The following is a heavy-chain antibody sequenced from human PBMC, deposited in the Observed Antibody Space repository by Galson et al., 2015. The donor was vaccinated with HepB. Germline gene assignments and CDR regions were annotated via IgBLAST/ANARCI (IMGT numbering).Heavy chain of an antibody. J-gene: IGHJ6*03. Sequence: SLRLYCAVSGFTFSSYAMHWVRQAPGKGLEWVAVISYDGSNKYYADSVKGRFTISRDNSKKTLYLQMNSLRAEDTAVYYCARDGYRGSSWYQYYYYYMDVWGKGTTVTVSS. CDR1: GFTFSSYA. CDR3: ARDGYRGSSWYQYYYYYMDV. CDR2: ISYDGSNK. V-gene: IGHV3-30-3*01. D-gene: IGHD6-13*01.